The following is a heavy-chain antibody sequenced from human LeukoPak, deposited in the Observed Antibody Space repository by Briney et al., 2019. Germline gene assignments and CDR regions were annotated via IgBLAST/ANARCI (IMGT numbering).Heavy chain of an antibody. CDR2: IKQDGSEK. CDR1: GFTFSSYW. D-gene: IGHD2-21*02. J-gene: IGHJ4*02. CDR3: ARGPKTAITIFDY. Sequence: GGSLRLSCAASGFTFSSYWMGWVRQAPGKGLEWVANIKQDGSEKYYVDSVKGRFTISRDNAKNSLYLQMNSLRVEDTAVYYCARGPKTAITIFDYWGQGTLVTVSS. V-gene: IGHV3-7*01.